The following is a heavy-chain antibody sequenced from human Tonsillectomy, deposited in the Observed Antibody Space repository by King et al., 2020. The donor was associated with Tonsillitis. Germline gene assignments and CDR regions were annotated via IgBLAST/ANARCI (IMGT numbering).Heavy chain of an antibody. V-gene: IGHV4-34*01. J-gene: IGHJ6*04. CDR3: ERSRGDQGSNEAGEV. Sequence: VQLQQWGAGLLKPSETLSLTCAVYGGSFSGYHWSWIRQPPGKGLEWIGGIDHSGSANYNPSLETRVTISLVTSKNQFSLKLNSVTAADTAVWYCERSRGDQGSNEAGEVGGKGTTVTVSS. D-gene: IGHD1-26*01. CDR2: IDHSGSA. CDR1: GGSFSGYH.